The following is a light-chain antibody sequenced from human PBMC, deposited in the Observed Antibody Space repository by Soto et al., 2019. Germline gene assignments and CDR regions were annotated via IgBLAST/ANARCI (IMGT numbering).Light chain of an antibody. CDR2: WAS. V-gene: IGKV4-1*01. Sequence: DIVMTQSPDSLAVSPGERATINCKCSQSVLYSSNNKNYLAWYQQKPGQPPKLLIYWASTRESGVPDRFSGSGSGTDFTLTISSLQAEDVAVYYCQQYYTTPWTFGQGTKVEIK. CDR3: QQYYTTPWT. CDR1: QSVLYSSNNKNY. J-gene: IGKJ1*01.